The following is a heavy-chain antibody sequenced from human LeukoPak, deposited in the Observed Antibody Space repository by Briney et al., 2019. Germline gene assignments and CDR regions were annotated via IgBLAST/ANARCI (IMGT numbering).Heavy chain of an antibody. V-gene: IGHV4-4*02. D-gene: IGHD3-22*01. CDR3: ARMIAGTAGMDV. CDR1: GGSISSTNW. J-gene: IGHJ6*02. Sequence: SETLSLTCAVSGGSISSTNWWSWVRQSPGKGLEWIGEIYHSGSTNYSPSLKSRVTISVDQSNNQFPLRLRSVTAADTAVYYCARMIAGTAGMDVWGQETTVTVSS. CDR2: IYHSGST.